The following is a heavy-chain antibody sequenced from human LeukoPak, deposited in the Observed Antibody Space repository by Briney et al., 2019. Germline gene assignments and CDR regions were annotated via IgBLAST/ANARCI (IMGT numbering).Heavy chain of an antibody. CDR3: ASDIVVVPAALNFYYYGMDV. J-gene: IGHJ6*02. D-gene: IGHD2-2*01. V-gene: IGHV1-69*04. CDR2: IIPILGIA. CDR1: GGTFSSYA. Sequence: ASVKVSCKASGGTFSSYAISWVRQAPGQGLEWMGRIIPILGIANYAQKFQGRVTITADKSTSTAYMELSSLRSEDTAVYYCASDIVVVPAALNFYYYGMDVWGQGTTVTVSS.